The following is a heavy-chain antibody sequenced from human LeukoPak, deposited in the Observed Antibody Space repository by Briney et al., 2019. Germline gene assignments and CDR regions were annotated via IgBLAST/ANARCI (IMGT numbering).Heavy chain of an antibody. D-gene: IGHD3-3*01. J-gene: IGHJ4*02. CDR2: ISGSGGST. Sequence: GGSLRLSCAASGFTFSSYAMSWVRQAPGKGLEWVSAISGSGGSTYYADSVKGRFTISRDNSKNTLYLQMNSLGAEDTAVYYCAKDLGVVSPHAPHNLPTELPTFGWWGQGTLVTVSS. CDR1: GFTFSSYA. V-gene: IGHV3-23*01. CDR3: AKDLGVVSPHAPHNLPTELPTFGW.